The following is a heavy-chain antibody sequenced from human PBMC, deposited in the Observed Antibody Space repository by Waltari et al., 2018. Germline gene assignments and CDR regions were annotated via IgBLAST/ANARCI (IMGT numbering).Heavy chain of an antibody. CDR1: GFTFSNFG. V-gene: IGHV3-30*02. CDR2: IWFDGSDK. J-gene: IGHJ4*02. Sequence: QVNLVESGGGVVQPGGSLRLSCATSGFTFSNFGMHWVRQAPGKGLCVLALIWFDGSDKFYADSVRGRFTISRDNSARTLYLDMDSLRLDDTAMYYCAKDAFGNTYLDFWGQGTLVTVSS. D-gene: IGHD2-2*02. CDR3: AKDAFGNTYLDF.